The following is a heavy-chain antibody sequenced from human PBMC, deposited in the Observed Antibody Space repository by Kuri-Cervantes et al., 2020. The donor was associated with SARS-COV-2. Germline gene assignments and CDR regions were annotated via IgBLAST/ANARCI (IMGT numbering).Heavy chain of an antibody. D-gene: IGHD3-10*01. Sequence: GGSLRLSCAASGFTFSSYWMHWVRQAPGKGLVWVSRINSDGSSTSYADSVKGRFTISRDNSKNTLYLQMNSLRAEDTAVCYCASMVRGNYGMDVWGQGTTVTVSS. CDR2: INSDGSST. CDR1: GFTFSSYW. CDR3: ASMVRGNYGMDV. V-gene: IGHV3-74*01. J-gene: IGHJ6*02.